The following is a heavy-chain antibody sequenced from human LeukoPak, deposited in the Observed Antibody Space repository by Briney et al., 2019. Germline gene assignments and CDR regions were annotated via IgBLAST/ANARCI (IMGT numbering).Heavy chain of an antibody. Sequence: GASVKVSCTASGGTFCSYAISWVRQAPGQGLEWMGGIIPIFGTANYAQKFQGRVTITADESTSTAYMELSSLRSEDTAVYYCARAGYYDSSGYYRYYYYGMDVWGQGTTVTVSS. CDR3: ARAGYYDSSGYYRYYYYGMDV. CDR2: IIPIFGTA. CDR1: GGTFCSYA. J-gene: IGHJ6*02. V-gene: IGHV1-69*13. D-gene: IGHD3-22*01.